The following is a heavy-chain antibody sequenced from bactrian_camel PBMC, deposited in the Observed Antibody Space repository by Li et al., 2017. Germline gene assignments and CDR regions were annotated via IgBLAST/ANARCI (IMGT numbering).Heavy chain of an antibody. Sequence: VQLVESGGGLVQSGESLRLSCAASGFTFSSYAMNWVRWAPGKGLEWVSHINSVGKNTYYADSVKGRFTISKDNTKNTVYLQMNSAKPEDTAVYYCTAGAPLGGSWYSFGYWGQGTQVTVS. D-gene: IGHD6*01. CDR3: TAGAPLGGSWYSFGY. CDR2: INSVGKNT. J-gene: IGHJ6*01. CDR1: GFTFSSYA. V-gene: IGHV3S40*01.